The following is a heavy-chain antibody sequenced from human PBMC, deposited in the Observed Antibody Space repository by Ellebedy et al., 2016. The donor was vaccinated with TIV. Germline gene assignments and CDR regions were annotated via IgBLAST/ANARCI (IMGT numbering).Heavy chain of an antibody. Sequence: GESLKISCAASGLTVSSNYMNWVRQAPGKGLEWVSVFYTDGSTYFADYVKGRFTVSRDITRNTLYLQMNSLRAEDTAVYYCARVRGRTESYAMDVWGQGTTVTVSS. J-gene: IGHJ6*02. CDR3: ARVRGRTESYAMDV. D-gene: IGHD1-1*01. V-gene: IGHV3-66*01. CDR1: GLTVSSNY. CDR2: FYTDGST.